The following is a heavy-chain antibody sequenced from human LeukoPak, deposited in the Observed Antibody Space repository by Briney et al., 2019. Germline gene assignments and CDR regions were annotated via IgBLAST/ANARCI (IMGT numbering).Heavy chain of an antibody. CDR2: ISSSGANA. Sequence: GGSLTLSCAASGFTFRDAAMTWVRQAPGKGLEWVSLISSSGANAYYADSVKGRFTISRDNSKNALYLQMNNLRGEDTAEYYCAKDMELASWGQGTLVTVSS. D-gene: IGHD1-26*01. CDR1: GFTFRDAA. V-gene: IGHV3-23*01. J-gene: IGHJ5*02. CDR3: AKDMELAS.